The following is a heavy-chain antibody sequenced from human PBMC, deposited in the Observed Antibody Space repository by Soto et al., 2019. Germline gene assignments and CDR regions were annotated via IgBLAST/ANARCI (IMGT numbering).Heavy chain of an antibody. J-gene: IGHJ3*02. D-gene: IGHD2-15*01. CDR1: GYTFTNYY. CDR3: ARDRLLTHAFDI. Sequence: ASVKVSCKASGYTFTNYYIHWVRQAPGQGLEWMGWIDGDSGDTKDAQKFQGWVTMTRDTSINTACMELSRLTSDDTAVYYCARDRLLTHAFDIWG. V-gene: IGHV1-2*04. CDR2: IDGDSGDT.